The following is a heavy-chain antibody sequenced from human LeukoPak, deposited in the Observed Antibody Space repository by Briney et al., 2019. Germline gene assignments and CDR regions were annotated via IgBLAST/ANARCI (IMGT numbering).Heavy chain of an antibody. CDR2: ISGSGGST. CDR3: AKDKGLFTMVRGVIITQFDY. J-gene: IGHJ4*02. CDR1: GFTFSSYA. Sequence: GGSLRLSCAASGFTFSSYAMSWVRQAPGKGLEWVSAISGSGGSTYYADSVKGRFTISRDNSKNTLYLQMNSLRAEDTAVHYCAKDKGLFTMVRGVIITQFDYWGQGTLVTVSS. D-gene: IGHD3-10*01. V-gene: IGHV3-23*01.